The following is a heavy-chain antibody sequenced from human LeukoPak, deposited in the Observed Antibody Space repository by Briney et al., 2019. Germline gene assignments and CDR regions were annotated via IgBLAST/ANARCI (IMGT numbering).Heavy chain of an antibody. Sequence: PSETLSLTCTVSGYSISSGYYWGRIRQPPGKGLEWIGSIYHSGSTYYNPSLKSRVTISVDTSKNQFSLKLSSVTAADTAVYYCAFPWGSSGYVDYWGQGTLVTVSS. CDR1: GYSISSGYY. CDR2: IYHSGST. V-gene: IGHV4-38-2*02. J-gene: IGHJ4*02. D-gene: IGHD6-19*01. CDR3: AFPWGSSGYVDY.